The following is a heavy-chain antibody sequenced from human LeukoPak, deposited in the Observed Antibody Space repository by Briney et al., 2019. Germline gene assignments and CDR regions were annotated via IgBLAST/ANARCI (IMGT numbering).Heavy chain of an antibody. CDR2: ISAYNGNT. J-gene: IGHJ4*02. CDR1: GGTFSSYA. CDR3: ARWVGDLNYFDY. Sequence: ASVKVSCKASGGTFSSYAISWVRQAPGQGLEWMGWISAYNGNTNYAQKLQGRVTMTTDTSTSTAYMELRSLGSDDTAVYYCARWVGDLNYFDYWGQGTLVTVSS. V-gene: IGHV1-18*01. D-gene: IGHD4-17*01.